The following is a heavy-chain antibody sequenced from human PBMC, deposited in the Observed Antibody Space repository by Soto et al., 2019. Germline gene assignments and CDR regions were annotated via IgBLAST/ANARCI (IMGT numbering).Heavy chain of an antibody. D-gene: IGHD3-22*01. V-gene: IGHV1-2*02. CDR3: ARGGPFDSSGYYSFDI. CDR1: GYTFTSYY. CDR2: INPNSGDT. J-gene: IGHJ3*02. Sequence: ASVKVSCKASGYTFTSYYMHWVRQAPGQGLEWMGRINPNSGDTTYAQKFQGRVTMTRDTSTSTVYMELSRLRSDDTAVYYCARGGPFDSSGYYSFDIWGQGTMVTVSS.